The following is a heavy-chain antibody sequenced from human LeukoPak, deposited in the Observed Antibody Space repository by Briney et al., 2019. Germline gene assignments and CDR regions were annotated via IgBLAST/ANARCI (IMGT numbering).Heavy chain of an antibody. CDR1: GFTFSSYW. D-gene: IGHD2-8*01. V-gene: IGHV3-7*01. Sequence: GGSLRLSCAASGFTFSSYWMTWVRQAPGKGLEWVANIKQDGSEKYYVDSVKGRFTLSRDNTKNSLYLQMNSLRAEDTAVYYCARDKNVGCIDYWGQGTLVTVSS. CDR3: ARDKNVGCIDY. J-gene: IGHJ4*02. CDR2: IKQDGSEK.